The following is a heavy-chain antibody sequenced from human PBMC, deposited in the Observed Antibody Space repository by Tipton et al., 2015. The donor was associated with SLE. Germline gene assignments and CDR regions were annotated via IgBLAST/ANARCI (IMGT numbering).Heavy chain of an antibody. CDR2: VNYSEGT. CDR1: GASIRNKY. V-gene: IGHV4-59*01. Sequence: TLSLTCTVSGASIRNKYWSWIRQPPGKGLEWIGFVNYSEGTKLKSSLRSRVTISLDTSTDRISLKVTSVTAADTAVYYCARHLNWRSWYIDLWGRGTLVTVSS. J-gene: IGHJ2*01. CDR3: ARHLNWRSWYIDL. D-gene: IGHD1-1*01.